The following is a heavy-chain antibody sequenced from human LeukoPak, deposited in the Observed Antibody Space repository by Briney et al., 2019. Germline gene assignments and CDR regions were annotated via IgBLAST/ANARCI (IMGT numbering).Heavy chain of an antibody. J-gene: IGHJ4*02. D-gene: IGHD3-9*01. CDR1: GGSISSSYYY. V-gene: IGHV4-39*07. CDR2: IYSSGST. Sequence: PSETLSLTCTVSGGSISSSYYYWGWIRQPPGKGLEWIGSIYSSGSTYYNPSLKSRVTISVDTSKNQFSLKLSSVTAADTAVYYCARGYDILTGLDYWGQGTLVTVSS. CDR3: ARGYDILTGLDY.